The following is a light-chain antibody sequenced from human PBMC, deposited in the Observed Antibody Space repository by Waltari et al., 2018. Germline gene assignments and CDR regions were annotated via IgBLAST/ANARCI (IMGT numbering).Light chain of an antibody. Sequence: DIVMTQSPDSLAVSLGERATINCKSSPSVLYSSNNKNYLAWYQQKPGQPPKLLIYWASTRESGVPDRFSGSGSGTDFTLTISSLQAEDVAVYYCQQLHSYSFTFGQGTRLEIK. V-gene: IGKV4-1*01. J-gene: IGKJ5*01. CDR1: PSVLYSSNNKNY. CDR3: QQLHSYSFT. CDR2: WAS.